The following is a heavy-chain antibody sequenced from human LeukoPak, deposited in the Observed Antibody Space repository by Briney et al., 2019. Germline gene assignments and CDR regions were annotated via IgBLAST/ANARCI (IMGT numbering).Heavy chain of an antibody. CDR2: ISAYNGNT. D-gene: IGHD2-2*01. J-gene: IGHJ5*02. CDR3: ARAWDSSSTSCYPFSFDP. CDR1: GYTFTSYG. V-gene: IGHV1-18*01. Sequence: GASVKVPCKASGYTFTSYGISWVRQAPGQGLEWMGWISAYNGNTNYAQKLQGRVTMTTDTSTSTVYMELRSLRSDDTAVYYCARAWDSSSTSCYPFSFDPWGQGTLVTVSS.